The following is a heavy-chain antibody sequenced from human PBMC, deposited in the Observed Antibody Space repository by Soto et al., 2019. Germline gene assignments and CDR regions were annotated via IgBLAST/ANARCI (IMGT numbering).Heavy chain of an antibody. V-gene: IGHV1-18*01. Sequence: ASVKVSCKASGYTFTSYGISWVRQAPGQGLEWMGWISAYNGNTNYAQKLQGRVTMTTDTSTSTAYMELRSLRSDDTAVYYCARARPSYYDFWSGYYSSGWHFDYWGQRTLVTVSS. CDR1: GYTFTSYG. J-gene: IGHJ4*02. CDR3: ARARPSYYDFWSGYYSSGWHFDY. CDR2: ISAYNGNT. D-gene: IGHD3-3*01.